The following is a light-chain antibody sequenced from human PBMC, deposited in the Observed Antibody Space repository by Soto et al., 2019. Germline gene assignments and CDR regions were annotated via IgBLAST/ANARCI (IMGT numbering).Light chain of an antibody. J-gene: IGKJ1*01. Sequence: ESVLTQSPGTLSLTKGERATLSCRASQSVSSSYLAWYQQKPGQAPRPLIYGASSRAIGIPDRFSGSGSGTDFTLTISRLGPEDFAVYYCQQYGSSPWTFGQGTKVDIK. V-gene: IGKV3-20*01. CDR3: QQYGSSPWT. CDR2: GAS. CDR1: QSVSSSY.